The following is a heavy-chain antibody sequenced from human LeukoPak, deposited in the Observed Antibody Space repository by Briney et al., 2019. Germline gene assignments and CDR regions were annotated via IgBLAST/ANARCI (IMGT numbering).Heavy chain of an antibody. CDR3: ARQHVARGIVVVPAAILFDP. CDR2: IYYSGST. V-gene: IGHV4-39*01. D-gene: IGHD2-2*01. CDR1: GGSISSSSYY. J-gene: IGHJ5*02. Sequence: KSSETLSLTCTVSGGSISSSSYYWGWIRQPPGKGLEWIGSIYYSGSTYYNPSLKSRVTISVDTSKNQFSLKLSSVTAADTAVYYCARQHVARGIVVVPAAILFDPWGQGTLVTVSS.